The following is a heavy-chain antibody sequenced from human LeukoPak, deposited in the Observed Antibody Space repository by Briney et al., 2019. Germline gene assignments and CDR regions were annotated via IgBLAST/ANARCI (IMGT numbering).Heavy chain of an antibody. CDR3: ARARVVPAAIMA. Sequence: SGTLSLTCAVYGGSFSGYYWSWIRQPPGKGLEWIGEINHSGSTNYNPSLKSRVTISVDTSKNQFSLKLSSVTAADTAVYYYARARVVPAAIMAWGQGTLVTVSS. CDR1: GGSFSGYY. CDR2: INHSGST. D-gene: IGHD2-2*02. J-gene: IGHJ5*02. V-gene: IGHV4-34*01.